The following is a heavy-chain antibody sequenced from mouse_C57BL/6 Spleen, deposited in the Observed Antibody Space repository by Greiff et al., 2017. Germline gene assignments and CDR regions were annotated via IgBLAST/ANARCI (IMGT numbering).Heavy chain of an antibody. Sequence: QVQLQQPGAELVRPGTSVKLSCKASGYTFTSYWMHWVKQRPGQGLEWIGVIDPSDSYTNSNKKFKGKATLTVDTSSSTAYLQLSSLTSEDSAVYYSARDTTVVAEGDYWGQGTTVTVS. CDR2: IDPSDSYT. CDR3: ARDTTVVAEGDY. D-gene: IGHD1-1*01. J-gene: IGHJ4*01. V-gene: IGHV1-59*01. CDR1: GYTFTSYW.